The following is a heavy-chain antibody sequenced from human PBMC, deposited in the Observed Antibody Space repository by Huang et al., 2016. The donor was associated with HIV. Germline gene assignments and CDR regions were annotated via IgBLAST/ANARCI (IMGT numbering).Heavy chain of an antibody. CDR1: GFTLSRYA. V-gene: IGHV3-30-3*01. CDR3: ARDPATWYFDL. Sequence: QVQLVESGGGVVQPGRSLRLSCPASGFTLSRYAMHWVRQAPGKGLEWVAVISYDGSNQYYADSVKGRFTISRDNSKNTLYLQMNRLEVEDTAVYFCARDPATWYFDLWGRGTLVTVSS. CDR2: ISYDGSNQ. J-gene: IGHJ2*01.